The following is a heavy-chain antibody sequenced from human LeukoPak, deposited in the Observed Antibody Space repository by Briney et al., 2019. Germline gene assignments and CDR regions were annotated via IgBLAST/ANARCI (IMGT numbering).Heavy chain of an antibody. CDR2: IYYCGST. V-gene: IGHV4-59*08. D-gene: IGHD6-19*01. Sequence: ASETLSLTCTVSGGSISSYYWSWIRQPPGKGLEWIGYIYYCGSTNYNPSLKSRVTISVDTSKNQFSLKLSSVTAADTAVYFCARQLRGEAVAGHLQPFDYWGQGTLVTVSS. CDR1: GGSISSYY. CDR3: ARQLRGEAVAGHLQPFDY. J-gene: IGHJ4*02.